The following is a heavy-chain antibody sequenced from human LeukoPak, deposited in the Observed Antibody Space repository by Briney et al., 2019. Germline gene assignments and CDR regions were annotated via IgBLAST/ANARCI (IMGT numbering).Heavy chain of an antibody. J-gene: IGHJ2*01. D-gene: IGHD4-23*01. V-gene: IGHV4-31*03. CDR2: IYYSGST. CDR1: GGSISSGGYY. CDR3: ARDRYTVVSWYFDL. Sequence: SETLSLTCTVSGGSISSGGYYWSWIRQHPGKGLEWIGYIYYSGSTYYNPSLKSRVTISVDTSKNQFSLKLSSVTAADTAVYYCARDRYTVVSWYFDLWGRGNLVTVSS.